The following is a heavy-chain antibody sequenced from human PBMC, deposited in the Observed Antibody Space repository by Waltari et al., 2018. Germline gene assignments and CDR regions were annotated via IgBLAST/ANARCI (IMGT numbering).Heavy chain of an antibody. J-gene: IGHJ5*02. CDR1: GFRFRDSD. V-gene: IGHV3-21*03. D-gene: IGHD3-10*01. Sequence: EERLVESGGGLVKPGGYLRLSCVAAGFRFRDSDLNWVRQAPGTGLEWLSSIGGTHSNIFYAESVRGRFTVSRDNSKNSLYLEMSNVRAEDTGLYYCTRDLYGSGGDWFDPWGQGTLVTVSS. CDR2: IGGTHSNI. CDR3: TRDLYGSGGDWFDP.